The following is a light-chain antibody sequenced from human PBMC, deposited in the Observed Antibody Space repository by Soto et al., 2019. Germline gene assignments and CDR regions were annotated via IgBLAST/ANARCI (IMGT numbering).Light chain of an antibody. V-gene: IGLV3-9*01. CDR1: NIGSKN. CDR3: QVWDRSTVV. CDR2: RDS. J-gene: IGLJ2*01. Sequence: SYELTQPLSVSVALGQTARITCGGNNIGSKNVHWYQQKPGQAPVLVIYRDSNRPSGIPERFSGSNSGNTATLTISRAQAGDEADYYCQVWDRSTVVFGGGIKVTVL.